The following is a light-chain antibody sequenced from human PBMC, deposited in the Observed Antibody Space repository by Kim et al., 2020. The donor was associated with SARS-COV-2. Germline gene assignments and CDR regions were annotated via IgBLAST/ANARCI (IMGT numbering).Light chain of an antibody. V-gene: IGLV2-11*01. Sequence: PAVAISCTGTSSDVGAYNYVSWYQQHPGKAPKLMIYDVSKRPSGVPDRFSGSKSGNTASLTISGLQAEDEADYYCCAYAGSETYVFGSGTKVTVL. J-gene: IGLJ1*01. CDR2: DVS. CDR1: SSDVGAYNY. CDR3: CAYAGSETYV.